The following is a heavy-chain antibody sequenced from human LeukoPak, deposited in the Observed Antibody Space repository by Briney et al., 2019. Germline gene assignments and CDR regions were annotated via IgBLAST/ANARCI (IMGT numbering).Heavy chain of an antibody. J-gene: IGHJ4*02. Sequence: SLRLSFAASGLSFSDYYMSWIRQAQGKGLEWVSYISSSGSTIYCADSVKGRFTISGDNAKNSLYLQMNSLRAEDTAVYYCARHNYYDSSGYYYYWGQGTLVTVSS. V-gene: IGHV3-11*01. D-gene: IGHD3-22*01. CDR3: ARHNYYDSSGYYYY. CDR1: GLSFSDYY. CDR2: ISSSGSTI.